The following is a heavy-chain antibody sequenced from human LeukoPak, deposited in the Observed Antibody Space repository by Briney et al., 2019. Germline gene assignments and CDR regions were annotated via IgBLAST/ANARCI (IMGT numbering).Heavy chain of an antibody. Sequence: GGSPRLSCAASGFTFSSYSMNWVRQAPGKGLEWVSSMSSSSSYIYYADSVKGRFTISRDNAKNSLYLQMNSLRAEDTAVYYCAKLEGKWAIYYFDSWGQGTLVTVSS. D-gene: IGHD1-26*01. CDR1: GFTFSSYS. V-gene: IGHV3-21*01. J-gene: IGHJ4*02. CDR2: MSSSSSYI. CDR3: AKLEGKWAIYYFDS.